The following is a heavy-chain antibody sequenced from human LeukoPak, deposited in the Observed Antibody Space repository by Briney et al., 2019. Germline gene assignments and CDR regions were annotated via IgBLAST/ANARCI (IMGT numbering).Heavy chain of an antibody. CDR1: LDSTTSNF. Sequence: SETLSLTRTVSLDSTTSNFWSWVRQPPGKGLEWIGEIHRSGSPNYNPSLQSRVTISIDRSGNQIVLELSSVTAADTAVYYCAREILGGFNPGAYWGQGTLVTVSS. V-gene: IGHV4-4*02. CDR3: AREILGGFNPGAY. J-gene: IGHJ4*02. D-gene: IGHD1-14*01. CDR2: IHRSGSP.